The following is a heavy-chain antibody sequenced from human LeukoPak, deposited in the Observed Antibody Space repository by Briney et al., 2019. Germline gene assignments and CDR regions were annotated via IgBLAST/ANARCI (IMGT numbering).Heavy chain of an antibody. J-gene: IGHJ6*03. Sequence: SETLSLTCTVSGGSFTVYYWTWIRQSPGKGLEWLGEINHSGSTKYNPSLTSRASISVDTSKNQFSLKLSSVTAADTAVYYCARSSSGWYSSGYYYMDVWGKGTTVTISS. CDR3: ARSSSGWYSSGYYYMDV. CDR2: INHSGST. D-gene: IGHD6-19*01. V-gene: IGHV4-34*01. CDR1: GGSFTVYY.